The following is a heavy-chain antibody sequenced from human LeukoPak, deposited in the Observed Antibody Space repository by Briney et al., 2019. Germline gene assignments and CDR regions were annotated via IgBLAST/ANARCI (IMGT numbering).Heavy chain of an antibody. CDR3: ARVRRDGYNFDY. Sequence: PSETLSLTCTVYGGSISSSSYYWGWIRQPPGKGLEWIGSIYYSGSTYYNPSLKSRVTISVDTSKNQFSLKLSSVTAADTAVYYCARVRRDGYNFDYWGQGTLVTVSS. J-gene: IGHJ4*02. CDR2: IYYSGST. D-gene: IGHD5-24*01. V-gene: IGHV4-39*07. CDR1: GGSISSSSYY.